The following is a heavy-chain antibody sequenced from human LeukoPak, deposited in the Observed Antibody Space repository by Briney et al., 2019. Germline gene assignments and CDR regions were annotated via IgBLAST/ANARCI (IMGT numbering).Heavy chain of an antibody. V-gene: IGHV4-34*01. J-gene: IGHJ4*02. Sequence: PSETLSLTCAVYGGSFSGYYWSWIRQPPGKGLGWIGEINHSGSTNYNPSLKSRVTISVDTSKNQFSLKLSSVTAADTAVYYCARGPAGIAVAGNFDYWGQGTLVTVSS. CDR3: ARGPAGIAVAGNFDY. CDR2: INHSGST. D-gene: IGHD6-19*01. CDR1: GGSFSGYY.